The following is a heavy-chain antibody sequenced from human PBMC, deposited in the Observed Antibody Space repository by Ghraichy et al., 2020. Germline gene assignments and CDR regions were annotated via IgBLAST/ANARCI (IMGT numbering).Heavy chain of an antibody. D-gene: IGHD1-26*01. V-gene: IGHV4-59*01. CDR2: IYYNGNT. Sequence: ESLNISCTVSGGSISSYYWNWIRQPPGRGLEWIGYIYYNGNTNYNPSLKSRVTISKDTSNNQFSLRPSSVTAADTAVYYCARGLNSGHYYYYYYMDVWGKGTTVTVSS. J-gene: IGHJ6*03. CDR3: ARGLNSGHYYYYYYMDV. CDR1: GGSISSYY.